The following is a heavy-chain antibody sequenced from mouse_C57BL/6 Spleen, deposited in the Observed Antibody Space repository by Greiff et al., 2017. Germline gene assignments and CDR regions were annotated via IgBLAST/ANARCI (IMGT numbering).Heavy chain of an antibody. Sequence: QVQLQQPGAELVKPGASVKMSCKASGYTFTSYWITWVKQRPGQGLEWIGDIYPGSSSTNYNEKFKSKATLTVDTSSSTAYMQLSSLTSEDSAVXYCARPHYGSSDWYFDVWGTGTTVTVSA. D-gene: IGHD1-1*01. CDR1: GYTFTSYW. J-gene: IGHJ1*03. CDR2: IYPGSSST. CDR3: ARPHYGSSDWYFDV. V-gene: IGHV1-55*01.